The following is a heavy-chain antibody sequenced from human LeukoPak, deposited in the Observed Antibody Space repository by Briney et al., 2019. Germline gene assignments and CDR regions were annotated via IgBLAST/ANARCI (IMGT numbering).Heavy chain of an antibody. J-gene: IGHJ4*02. Sequence: PSQTLSLTCTVSGGSISSGSYYWSWIRQPAGKGLEWIGRIYTSGSTNYNPSLKSRVTISVDTSKNQFSLKLSSVTAADTAVYYCASSNVVGVPFDYWGQGTLVTVSS. CDR1: GGSISSGSYY. V-gene: IGHV4-61*02. D-gene: IGHD1-26*01. CDR3: ASSNVVGVPFDY. CDR2: IYTSGST.